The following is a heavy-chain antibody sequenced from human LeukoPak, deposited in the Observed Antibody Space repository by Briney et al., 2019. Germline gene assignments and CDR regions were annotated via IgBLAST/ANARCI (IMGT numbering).Heavy chain of an antibody. J-gene: IGHJ6*02. CDR3: ASTVSSSPRYYYYGMDV. D-gene: IGHD6-6*01. CDR1: GGSFSGYY. CDR2: INHSGST. Sequence: PSETLSLTCAVYGGSFSGYYWSWIRQPPGKGLEWIGEINHSGSTNYSPSLKSRVTISVDTSKNQFSLKLGSVTAADTAVYYCASTVSSSPRYYYYGMDVWGQGTTVTVSS. V-gene: IGHV4-34*01.